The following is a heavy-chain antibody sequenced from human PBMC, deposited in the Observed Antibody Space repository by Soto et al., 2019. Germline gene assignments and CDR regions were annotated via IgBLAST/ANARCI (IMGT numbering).Heavy chain of an antibody. D-gene: IGHD3-10*01. CDR2: ISYDGSNK. Sequence: QVQLVESGGGVVQPGRSLRLSCAASGFTFSSYAMHWVRQAPGKGLEWVAVISYDGSNKYYADSVKGRFTISRDNSKNTLYLQMNSLRAEDTAVYYCARAGPYYPGGYWGQGTLVTVSS. J-gene: IGHJ4*02. CDR1: GFTFSSYA. CDR3: ARAGPYYPGGY. V-gene: IGHV3-30-3*01.